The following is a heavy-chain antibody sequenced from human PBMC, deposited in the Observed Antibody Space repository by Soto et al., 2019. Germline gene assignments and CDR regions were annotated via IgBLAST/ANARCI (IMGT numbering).Heavy chain of an antibody. J-gene: IGHJ6*02. CDR1: QLCLNTSY. CDR3: ARDSVPVSNGDHCYRQDV. D-gene: IGHD2-21*02. Sequence: PGGTAKLACAAHQLCLNTSYITYVRQGPEKGLEWLANIKEDGSEKYYVDSLKGRFTISRDNAKNSLYVQMNSLRAEDTAVYYCARDSVPVSNGDHCYRQDVWGRRSTVTVSS. V-gene: IGHV3-7*01. CDR2: IKEDGSEK.